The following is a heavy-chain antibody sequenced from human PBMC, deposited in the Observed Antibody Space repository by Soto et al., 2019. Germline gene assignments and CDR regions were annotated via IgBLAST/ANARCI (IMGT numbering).Heavy chain of an antibody. J-gene: IGHJ6*03. CDR1: GYTLTELS. CDR2: FDPEDGET. Sequence: ASVKVSCKVSGYTLTELSMHWVRQAPGKGLEWMGGFDPEDGETIYAQKFQGRVTMTEDTSTDTAYMELSSLRSEDTAVYYCAITIFGVVTQPGCYYYYMDVWGKGTTVTVSS. D-gene: IGHD3-3*01. V-gene: IGHV1-24*01. CDR3: AITIFGVVTQPGCYYYYMDV.